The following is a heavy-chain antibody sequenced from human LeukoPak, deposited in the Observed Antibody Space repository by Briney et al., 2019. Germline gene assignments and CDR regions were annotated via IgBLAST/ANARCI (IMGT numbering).Heavy chain of an antibody. V-gene: IGHV4-61*01. D-gene: IGHD3-22*01. Sequence: SETLSLTCTVSGGSFSSGSYYWSWIRQPPGKGLEWIGYIYYSGSTNYNPSLKSRVTISVDTSKNQFSLKLSSVTAADTAVYYCARAYYYDSSGLYYFDYWGQGTLVTVSS. CDR1: GGSFSSGSYY. J-gene: IGHJ4*02. CDR3: ARAYYYDSSGLYYFDY. CDR2: IYYSGST.